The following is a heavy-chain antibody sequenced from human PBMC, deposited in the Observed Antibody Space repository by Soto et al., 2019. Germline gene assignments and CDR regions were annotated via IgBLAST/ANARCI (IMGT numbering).Heavy chain of an antibody. D-gene: IGHD3-10*01. J-gene: IGHJ6*03. CDR1: GYTFTGYY. Sequence: ASVKVSCKASGYTFTGYYMHWVRQAPGQGLEWMGWINPNSGGTNYAQKFQGWVTMTRDTSISTAYMELSRLRSDDTAVYYCARGGELPYYYYYYLDVWGKGTTVTVSS. CDR3: ARGGELPYYYYYYLDV. V-gene: IGHV1-2*04. CDR2: INPNSGGT.